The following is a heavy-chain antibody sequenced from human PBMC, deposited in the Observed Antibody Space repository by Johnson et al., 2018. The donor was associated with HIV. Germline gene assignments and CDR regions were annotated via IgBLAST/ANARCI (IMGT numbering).Heavy chain of an antibody. CDR2: INSDGSST. V-gene: IGHV3-74*01. Sequence: VQLVESGGGLVPPGGSLRLSCAASGFTFSNYWMHWYRQAPGKGLVWVSRINSDGSSTNYADSVKGRFTISRDNAMTTLYLQMNSLRDEDTAVYYCARAYYYDSSAWGQGTMVTVSS. J-gene: IGHJ3*01. CDR1: GFTFSNYW. CDR3: ARAYYYDSSA. D-gene: IGHD3-22*01.